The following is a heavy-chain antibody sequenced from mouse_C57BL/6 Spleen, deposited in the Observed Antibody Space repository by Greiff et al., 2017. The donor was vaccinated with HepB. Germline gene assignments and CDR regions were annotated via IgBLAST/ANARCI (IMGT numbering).Heavy chain of an antibody. V-gene: IGHV1-82*01. CDR2: IYPGDGDT. CDR1: GYAFSSSW. D-gene: IGHD3-2*02. CDR3: ARGQLRLQDAMDY. J-gene: IGHJ4*01. Sequence: VQLQQSGPELVKPGASVKISCKASGYAFSSSWMNWVKQRPGKGLEWIGRIYPGDGDTNYNGKFKGKATLTADKSSSTAYMQLSSLTSEDSAVYFCARGQLRLQDAMDYWGQRTSVTVSS.